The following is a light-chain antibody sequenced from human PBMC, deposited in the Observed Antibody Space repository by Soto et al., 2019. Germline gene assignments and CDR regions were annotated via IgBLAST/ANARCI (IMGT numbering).Light chain of an antibody. Sequence: QSALTQPPSASGSPGQSVAISCTGTSSDIGAYKFVSWYQQYPGKAPKLIIYEVSIRPSGVPDRFSGSKSGNTASLTVSGLLAEDEADYYCSLYAGSNNVVFGGGTKLTVL. CDR3: SLYAGSNNVV. V-gene: IGLV2-8*01. CDR1: SSDIGAYKF. J-gene: IGLJ2*01. CDR2: EVS.